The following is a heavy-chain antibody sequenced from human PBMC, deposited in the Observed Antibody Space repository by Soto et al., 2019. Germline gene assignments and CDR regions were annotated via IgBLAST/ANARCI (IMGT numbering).Heavy chain of an antibody. V-gene: IGHV3-23*01. Sequence: GGSLRLSCAASGFSFSNNVMNWVRQIPGKGLEWVSSINGSGDSTYYADSVKGRFTISRDNSRNTLDLQMTSLRVEDTAIYYCARGAYYDFWSGYSAFDYWGQGTPVTVSS. CDR2: INGSGDST. CDR1: GFSFSNNV. CDR3: ARGAYYDFWSGYSAFDY. D-gene: IGHD3-3*01. J-gene: IGHJ4*02.